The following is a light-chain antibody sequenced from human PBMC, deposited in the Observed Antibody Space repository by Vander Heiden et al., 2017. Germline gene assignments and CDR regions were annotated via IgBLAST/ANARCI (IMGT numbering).Light chain of an antibody. V-gene: IGKV1-39*01. CDR2: AAS. J-gene: IGKJ2*01. CDR3: RQSDSAPLT. Sequence: DIQMAQSQSSLSASVGDRVTLTCRASQSISSYLNWYQQKPGKAPKLLIYAASSLQSGLPSRSSCRAPGSDLRLSISMMQRPDIATYFFRQSDSAPLTFGQGTKLXIK. CDR1: QSISSY.